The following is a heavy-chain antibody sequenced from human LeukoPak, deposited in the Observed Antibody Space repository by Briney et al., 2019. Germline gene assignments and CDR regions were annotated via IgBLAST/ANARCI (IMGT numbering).Heavy chain of an antibody. CDR2: INYSGST. CDR1: GGSFSGYY. D-gene: IGHD6-13*01. V-gene: IGHV4-34*01. J-gene: IGHJ6*02. Sequence: SETLSLTCAVSGGSFSGYYWSWIRQPPGKGLEWMGEINYSGSTNYNPSLKSRVTISVDTSKNQFSLKLSSVTAADTAVYYCARAGYSSSWYGNYYYGMDVWGQGTTVTVSS. CDR3: ARAGYSSSWYGNYYYGMDV.